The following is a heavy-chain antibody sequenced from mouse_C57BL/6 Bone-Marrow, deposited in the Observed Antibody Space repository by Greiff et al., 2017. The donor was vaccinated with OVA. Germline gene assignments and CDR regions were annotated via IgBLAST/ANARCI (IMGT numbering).Heavy chain of an antibody. Sequence: QVQLQQPGAELVKPGASVKVSCKASGYTFTSYWMHWVKQRPGQGLEWIGRIHPSDSDTNYNQKFKGKATLTVDKSSSTAYMQLSSLTSEDSAVYCCVPYYVSRAWFAYWGQGTLVTVSA. V-gene: IGHV1-74*01. CDR2: IHPSDSDT. D-gene: IGHD1-1*01. CDR1: GYTFTSYW. J-gene: IGHJ3*01. CDR3: VPYYVSRAWFAY.